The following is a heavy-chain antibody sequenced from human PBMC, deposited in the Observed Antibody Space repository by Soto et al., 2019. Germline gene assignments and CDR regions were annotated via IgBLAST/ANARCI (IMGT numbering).Heavy chain of an antibody. J-gene: IGHJ6*02. CDR3: ARRSGVFGGSYYYYYYGMDV. CDR1: GRSFSGSY. CDR2: INHSGST. Sequence: SVTLSLTFAVYGRSFSGSYWSWIRKPPGKGLEWIGEINHSGSTNYNPSLKSRVTISVDTSKNQFSLKLSSVTAADTAVYYCARRSGVFGGSYYYYYYGMDVWGQGTTVS. D-gene: IGHD3-3*01. V-gene: IGHV4-34*01.